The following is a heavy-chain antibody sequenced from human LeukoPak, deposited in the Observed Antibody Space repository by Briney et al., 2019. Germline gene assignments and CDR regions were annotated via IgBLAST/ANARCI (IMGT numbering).Heavy chain of an antibody. J-gene: IGHJ4*02. CDR1: GFSISTGYY. CDR2: MYHSGST. D-gene: IGHD3-22*01. V-gene: IGHV4-38-2*02. Sequence: PSETLSLTCSVSGFSISTGYYWGWIRQSPGKGLEWIGIMYHSGSTSYNPSLKSRVTISMDTSKNQFSLKLSSVTAADTAVYYCARGGARDSSGYYEGGPFDYWGQGTLVTVSS. CDR3: ARGGARDSSGYYEGGPFDY.